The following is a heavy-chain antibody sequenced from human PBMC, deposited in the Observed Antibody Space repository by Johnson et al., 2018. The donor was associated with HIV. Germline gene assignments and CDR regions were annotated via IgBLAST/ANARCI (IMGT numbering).Heavy chain of an antibody. J-gene: IGHJ3*02. CDR2: IRYDGSNA. V-gene: IGHV3-30*02. D-gene: IGHD3-22*01. Sequence: QVLLVESGGGVVQPGRSLRLSCAASGFTFSNYGIHWVRQAPGKVLEWVAFIRYDGSNAYYVDSVKGRFTISRDNSKNTLYLQMNSLRTEDTAMYYCAKGHSSGYPKDAFDIWGRGTIVTVSS. CDR1: GFTFSNYG. CDR3: AKGHSSGYPKDAFDI.